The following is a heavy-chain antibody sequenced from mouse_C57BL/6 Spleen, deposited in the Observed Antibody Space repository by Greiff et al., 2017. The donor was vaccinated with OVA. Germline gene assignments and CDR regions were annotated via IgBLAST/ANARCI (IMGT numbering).Heavy chain of an antibody. Sequence: QVQLKESGAELVRPGASVTLSCKASGYTFTDYEMHWVKQTPVHGLEWIGAIDPETGGTAYNQKFKGKAILTADKSSSTAYMELRSLTSEDSAVYYCTRSLYGSTPFAYWGQGTLVTVSA. D-gene: IGHD1-1*01. J-gene: IGHJ3*01. CDR1: GYTFTDYE. CDR3: TRSLYGSTPFAY. CDR2: IDPETGGT. V-gene: IGHV1-15*01.